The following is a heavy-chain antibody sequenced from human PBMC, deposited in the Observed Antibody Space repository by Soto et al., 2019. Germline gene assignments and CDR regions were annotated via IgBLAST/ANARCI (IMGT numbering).Heavy chain of an antibody. CDR3: AKGIIAGVSAADY. Sequence: GGSLRLSCAASGFTFSTYPMHWVRQGPGTGLEYVAGISGNGGSTHYANSVKGRFTISRDNSKNTLYLQMNSLRAEDTAMYYCAKGIIAGVSAADYWGQGTLVTVSS. V-gene: IGHV3-64*01. D-gene: IGHD6-13*01. CDR2: ISGNGGST. CDR1: GFTFSTYP. J-gene: IGHJ4*02.